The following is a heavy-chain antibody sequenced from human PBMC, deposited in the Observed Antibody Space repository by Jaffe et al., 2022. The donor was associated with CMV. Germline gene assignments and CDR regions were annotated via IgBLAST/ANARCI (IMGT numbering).Heavy chain of an antibody. CDR3: AKDSCSGGSCPPDNWFDP. CDR1: GFTFSSYA. Sequence: EVQLLESGGGLVQPGGSLRLSCAASGFTFSSYAMSWVRQAPGKGLEWVSAISGSGGSTYYADSVKGRFTISRDNSKNTLYLQMNSLRAEDTAVYYCAKDSCSGGSCPPDNWFDPWGQGTLVTVSS. CDR2: ISGSGGST. J-gene: IGHJ5*02. V-gene: IGHV3-23*01. D-gene: IGHD2-15*01.